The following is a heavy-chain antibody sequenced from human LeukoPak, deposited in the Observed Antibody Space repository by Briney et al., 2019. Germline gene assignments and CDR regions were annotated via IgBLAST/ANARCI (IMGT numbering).Heavy chain of an antibody. J-gene: IGHJ4*02. CDR1: GFTFSSYE. V-gene: IGHV3-30*02. CDR3: ARLMPGSSSPDEC. D-gene: IGHD6-6*01. CDR2: IRYDGSNK. Sequence: PGGSLRLSCAASGFTFSSYEMNWVRQAPGKGLEWVAFIRYDGSNKYYADSVKGRFTISRDNSKNTLYLQMNSLRAEDTAVYYCARLMPGSSSPDECWGQGTLVTVSS.